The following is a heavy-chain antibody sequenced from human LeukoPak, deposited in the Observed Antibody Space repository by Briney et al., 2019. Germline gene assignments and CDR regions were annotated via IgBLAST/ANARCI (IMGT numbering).Heavy chain of an antibody. CDR1: GFTFSSYS. Sequence: GGSLRLSCAASGFTFSSYSMNWVRQAPGKGLEWVSYISSSSSTIYYADSVKGRFTISRDNAKNSLYLQMNSLRAEDTAVYYCARALTKEWWLPYFDYWGQGTLVTVSS. V-gene: IGHV3-48*01. D-gene: IGHD2-8*01. CDR2: ISSSSSTI. J-gene: IGHJ4*02. CDR3: ARALTKEWWLPYFDY.